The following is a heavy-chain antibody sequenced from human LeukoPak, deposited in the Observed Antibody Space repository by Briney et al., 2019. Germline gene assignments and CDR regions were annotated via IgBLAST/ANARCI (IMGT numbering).Heavy chain of an antibody. CDR2: IKSKTDCGTT. D-gene: IGHD2-2*01. CDR3: TRMPGY. J-gene: IGHJ4*02. V-gene: IGHV3-15*01. Sequence: GESLSLSCAASGFTFSNDWMSWVRQAPGKGLEWVGRIKSKTDCGTTDYAAPVKGRFTISRDDSKNTLYLQMNSLKTEDTAVYYCTRMPGYWGQGTLVTVSS. CDR1: GFTFSNDW.